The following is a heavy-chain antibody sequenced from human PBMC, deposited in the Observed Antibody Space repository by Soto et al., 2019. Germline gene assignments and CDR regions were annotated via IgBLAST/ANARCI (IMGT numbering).Heavy chain of an antibody. Sequence: PGGSLRLSCAASGFTVSSNYMSWVRQAPGKGLEWVSVIYSGGSTYYADSVKGRFTISRDNSKNTLYLQMNSLRAEDTAVYYCAGDGYDVVWGSYRWNDAFDFWGQGSMVTVSS. CDR3: AGDGYDVVWGSYRWNDAFDF. CDR2: IYSGGST. CDR1: GFTVSSNY. J-gene: IGHJ3*01. D-gene: IGHD3-16*02. V-gene: IGHV3-66*01.